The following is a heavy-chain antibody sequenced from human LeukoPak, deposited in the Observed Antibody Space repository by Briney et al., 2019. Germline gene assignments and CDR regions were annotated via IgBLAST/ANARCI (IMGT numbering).Heavy chain of an antibody. CDR3: ASSRGTPYYYYYGMDA. CDR2: IYYSGST. J-gene: IGHJ6*04. D-gene: IGHD1-7*01. CDR1: GGSISSYY. V-gene: IGHV4-59*01. Sequence: PSETLSLTCTVSGGSISSYYWSWIRQPPGKGLEWIGYIYYSGSTNYNPSLKSRVTISVDTSKNQFSLKLSSVTAADTAVYYCASSRGTPYYYYYGMDAWGKGTTVTVSS.